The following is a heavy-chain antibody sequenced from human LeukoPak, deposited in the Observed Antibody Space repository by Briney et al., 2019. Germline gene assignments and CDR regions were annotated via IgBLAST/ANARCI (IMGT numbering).Heavy chain of an antibody. Sequence: GRSLRLSCAASGLIFSNYGIHWVRQAPGKGLEWVALIWYDGGNQYYADSVKGRFTISRDNSKNTVYLEMNSLRAEDTAVYYCARPDSSGSSYYGLDVWGQGTTVTVSS. V-gene: IGHV3-33*01. CDR2: IWYDGGNQ. D-gene: IGHD6-25*01. CDR3: ARPDSSGSSYYGLDV. J-gene: IGHJ6*02. CDR1: GLIFSNYG.